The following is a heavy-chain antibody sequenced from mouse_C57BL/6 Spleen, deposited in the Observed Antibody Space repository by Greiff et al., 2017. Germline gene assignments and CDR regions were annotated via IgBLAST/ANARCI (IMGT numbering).Heavy chain of an antibody. CDR3: ARDYYGSSLSYWYFDV. D-gene: IGHD1-1*01. J-gene: IGHJ1*03. CDR2: INPNNGGT. CDR1: GYTFTDYN. V-gene: IGHV1-18*01. Sequence: LVEPGASVKIPCKASGYTFTDYNMDWVKQSHGKSLEWIGDINPNNGGTIYNQKFKGKATLTVDKSSSTAYMELRSLTSEDTAVYYCARDYYGSSLSYWYFDVWGTGTTVTVSS.